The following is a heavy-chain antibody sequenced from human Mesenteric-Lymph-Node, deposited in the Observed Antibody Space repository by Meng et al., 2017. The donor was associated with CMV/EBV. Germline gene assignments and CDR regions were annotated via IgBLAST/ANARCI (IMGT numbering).Heavy chain of an antibody. J-gene: IGHJ5*02. V-gene: IGHV1-2*02. CDR3: AREGMYYYDTSGMKWFDP. Sequence: ASVKVSCKPSGTLTGYYLHCVQVAPGQGLEWMRWINPNSGGTKYAQKFQGRVTMTTDTSINTAYMELSRLRSDDTAVYYCAREGMYYYDTSGMKWFDPWGQGTLVTVSS. CDR2: INPNSGGT. CDR1: GTLTGYY. D-gene: IGHD3-22*01.